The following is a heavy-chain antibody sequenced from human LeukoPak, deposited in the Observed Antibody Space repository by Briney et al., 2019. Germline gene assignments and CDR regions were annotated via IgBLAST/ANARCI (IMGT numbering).Heavy chain of an antibody. D-gene: IGHD2-2*01. Sequence: SETLSLTCTVSGGSISSSSYYWGWIRQPPGKGLEWIGSIYYSGSTYYNPSLKSRVTISVDTSKNQFSLKLSSVTAADTAVYYCARGYCSSTSCYGGYFDYWGQGTLVTVSS. V-gene: IGHV4-39*07. CDR1: GGSISSSSYY. J-gene: IGHJ4*02. CDR3: ARGYCSSTSCYGGYFDY. CDR2: IYYSGST.